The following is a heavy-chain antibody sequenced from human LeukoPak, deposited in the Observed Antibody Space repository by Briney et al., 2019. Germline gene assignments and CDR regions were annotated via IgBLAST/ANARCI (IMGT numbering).Heavy chain of an antibody. CDR3: ARDRDMVRGGKSGMDV. CDR2: ISSSSSYI. CDR1: GFTFSSYS. J-gene: IGHJ6*02. D-gene: IGHD3-10*01. Sequence: GGSLRLSCAASGFTFSSYSMNWVRQAPGKGLEWVSSISSSSSYIYYADSVKGRFTISRDNAKNSLYLQMSSLRAEDTAVYYCARDRDMVRGGKSGMDVWGQGTTVTVSS. V-gene: IGHV3-21*01.